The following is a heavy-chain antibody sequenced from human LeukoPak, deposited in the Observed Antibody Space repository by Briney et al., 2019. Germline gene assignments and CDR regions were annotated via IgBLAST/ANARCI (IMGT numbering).Heavy chain of an antibody. CDR3: ARVGDGYNSDYYYYGMDV. J-gene: IGHJ6*02. CDR1: GFTFSSYA. Sequence: PGGSLRLSCAASGFTFSSYAMHWVRQAPGKGLEYVSAISSNGGSTYYANSVKGRFTISRDNSKNTLYLQMGSLRAEDMAVYYCARVGDGYNSDYYYYGMDVWGQGTTVTVSS. V-gene: IGHV3-64*01. CDR2: ISSNGGST. D-gene: IGHD5-24*01.